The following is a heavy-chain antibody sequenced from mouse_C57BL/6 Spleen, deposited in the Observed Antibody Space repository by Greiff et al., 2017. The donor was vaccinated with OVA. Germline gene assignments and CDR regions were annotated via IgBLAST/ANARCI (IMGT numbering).Heavy chain of an antibody. Sequence: EVQGVESGGGLVQPKGSLKLSCAASGFSFNTYAMNWVRQAPGKGLEWVARIRSKSNNYATYYADSVKDRFTISRDDSESMLYLQMNNLKTEDTAMYYCVRHEKPDYGNYYWYFDVWGTGTTVTVSS. V-gene: IGHV10-1*01. D-gene: IGHD2-1*01. J-gene: IGHJ1*03. CDR3: VRHEKPDYGNYYWYFDV. CDR2: IRSKSNNYAT. CDR1: GFSFNTYA.